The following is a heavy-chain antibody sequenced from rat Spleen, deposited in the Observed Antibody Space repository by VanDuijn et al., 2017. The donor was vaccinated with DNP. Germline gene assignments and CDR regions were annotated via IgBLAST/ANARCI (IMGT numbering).Heavy chain of an antibody. D-gene: IGHD1-12*01. Sequence: EVQLVESGGGLVQPGRSLKLSCAVSGFTFSDYYMAWVRQAPAKGLEWVATISYNGGTPYYRDSVKGRFTISRDNAKSTLYLQMNSLRSEDTATYYCTRDRESWGTYYDPRGVMDAWGQGASVTVSS. J-gene: IGHJ4*01. CDR1: GFTFSDYY. CDR3: TRDRESWGTYYDPRGVMDA. V-gene: IGHV5-20*01. CDR2: ISYNGGTP.